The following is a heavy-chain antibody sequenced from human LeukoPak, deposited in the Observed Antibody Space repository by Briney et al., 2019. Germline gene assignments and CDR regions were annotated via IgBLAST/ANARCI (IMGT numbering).Heavy chain of an antibody. CDR1: GFTISNYG. V-gene: IGHV3-30*03. Sequence: GGSLRLSCAASGFTISNYGMHWVRQAPGKGLEWVAVISSDGSNKYYADSVKGRFTISRDNSKNTLYLQMSSLRAEDTAVYYCARVGSYDAFDIWGQGTMVTVSS. CDR2: ISSDGSNK. CDR3: ARVGSYDAFDI. J-gene: IGHJ3*02. D-gene: IGHD6-19*01.